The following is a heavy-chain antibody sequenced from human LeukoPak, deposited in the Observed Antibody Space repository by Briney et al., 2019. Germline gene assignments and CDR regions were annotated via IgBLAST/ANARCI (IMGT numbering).Heavy chain of an antibody. CDR1: GYTFTGYY. J-gene: IGHJ4*02. Sequence: GASVKVSCKASGYTFTGYYMHWVRQAPGQGLEWMGWINPNSGGANYAQKFQGRVTMTRDTSISTAYMELSRPRSDDTAVYYCASSRMGYSSSWYIEASFDYWGQGTLVTVSS. CDR2: INPNSGGA. CDR3: ASSRMGYSSSWYIEASFDY. V-gene: IGHV1-2*02. D-gene: IGHD6-13*01.